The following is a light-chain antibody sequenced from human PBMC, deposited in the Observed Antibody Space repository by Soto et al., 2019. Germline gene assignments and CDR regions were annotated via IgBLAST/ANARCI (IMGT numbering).Light chain of an antibody. CDR3: QQSYITPWT. CDR1: QRVNNY. Sequence: DVQMTQSPSSLSASVGDSVTITCRASQRVNNYLNWYQQKQGEAPKLLIYAASSLQIGVPSRFGGRGSGTDFTLAISGLQPEDFAIYYCQQSYITPWTFGQGTKVEIK. CDR2: AAS. J-gene: IGKJ1*01. V-gene: IGKV1-39*01.